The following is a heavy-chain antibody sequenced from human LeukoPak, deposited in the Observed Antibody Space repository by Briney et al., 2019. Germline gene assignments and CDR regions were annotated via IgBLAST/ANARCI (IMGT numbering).Heavy chain of an antibody. CDR2: ISASGNPT. Sequence: GGSLRLSCAASGFTFSNYEMNWVRQAPGKGLEWISYISASGNPTFYADSVKGRFTISRDNAKNSLYLQMNSLRAEDTAIYYCAKDGGSGILYWGQGTLVTVSS. J-gene: IGHJ4*02. V-gene: IGHV3-48*03. CDR3: AKDGGSGILY. CDR1: GFTFSNYE. D-gene: IGHD3-10*01.